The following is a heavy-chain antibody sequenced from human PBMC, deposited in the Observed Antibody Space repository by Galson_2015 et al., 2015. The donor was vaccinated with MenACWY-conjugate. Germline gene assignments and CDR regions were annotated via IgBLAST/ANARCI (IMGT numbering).Heavy chain of an antibody. CDR1: GFTFSSNV. CDR3: AKKGSGSDPNAFDI. Sequence: SLRLSCAASGFTFSSNVMRWVRQAPGKGLEWVSVIRASGGGTYHADPVKGRFTISRDNTKNTLYLEMNNLGPEDTAVYYCAKKGSGSDPNAFDIWGQGTMVTAFS. J-gene: IGHJ3*02. D-gene: IGHD3-3*01. CDR2: IRASGGGT. V-gene: IGHV3-23*01.